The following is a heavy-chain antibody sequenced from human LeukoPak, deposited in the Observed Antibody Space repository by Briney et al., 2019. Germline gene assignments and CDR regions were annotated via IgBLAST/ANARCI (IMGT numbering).Heavy chain of an antibody. CDR2: IYHSGST. CDR3: AREVVGATEGYYFDY. D-gene: IGHD1-26*01. CDR1: GGSFSGYY. J-gene: IGHJ4*02. V-gene: IGHV4-34*01. Sequence: SETLSLTCAVYGGSFSGYYWSWIRQPPGKGLEWIGYIYHSGSTYYNPSLKSRVTISVDRSKNQFSLKLSSVTAADTAVYYCAREVVGATEGYYFDYWGQGTLVTVSS.